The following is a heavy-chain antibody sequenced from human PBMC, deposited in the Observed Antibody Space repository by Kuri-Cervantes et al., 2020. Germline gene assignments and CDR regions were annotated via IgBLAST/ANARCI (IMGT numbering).Heavy chain of an antibody. CDR2: ISWNSGSI. J-gene: IGHJ4*02. Sequence: GGSLRLSCAASGFTFDDYAMHWVRQAPGKGLEWVSGISWNSGSIGYADSVKGRFTISRDNAKNSLYLQMNSLRAEDTALYYCAKESQLGTDPQGYFDYWGQGTLVTVSS. CDR1: GFTFDDYA. V-gene: IGHV3-9*01. CDR3: AKESQLGTDPQGYFDY. D-gene: IGHD7-27*01.